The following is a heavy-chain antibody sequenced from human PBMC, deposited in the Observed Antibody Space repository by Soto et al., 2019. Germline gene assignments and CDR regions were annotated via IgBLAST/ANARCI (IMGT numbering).Heavy chain of an antibody. CDR1: GVSISSSSYY. D-gene: IGHD3-3*02. CDR3: ASPKIAFYNWFDP. Sequence: PSETLSLTCTVSGVSISSSSYYWGWIRQPPGKGLEWIGSIYYSGSTYYNPSLKSRVTISVDTSKNQFSLKLSSVTAADTAVYYCASPKIAFYNWFDPWGQGTLVTVSS. CDR2: IYYSGST. V-gene: IGHV4-39*01. J-gene: IGHJ5*02.